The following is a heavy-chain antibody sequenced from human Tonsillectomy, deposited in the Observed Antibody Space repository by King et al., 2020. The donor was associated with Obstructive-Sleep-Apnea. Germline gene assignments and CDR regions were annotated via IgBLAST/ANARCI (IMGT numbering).Heavy chain of an antibody. CDR2: ISYDGSNK. D-gene: IGHD5-18*01. V-gene: IGHV3-30*04. CDR1: GFTFSSYA. CDR3: ARDIQLGVAQYGMDV. Sequence: VQLVESGGGVVQPGRSLRLSCAASGFTFSSYAMHWVRQAPGKGLEWVAVISYDGSNKYYADSVKGRFTISRDNSKNTLYLQMNSLRAEDTAVYYCARDIQLGVAQYGMDVWGQGTTVTVSS. J-gene: IGHJ6*02.